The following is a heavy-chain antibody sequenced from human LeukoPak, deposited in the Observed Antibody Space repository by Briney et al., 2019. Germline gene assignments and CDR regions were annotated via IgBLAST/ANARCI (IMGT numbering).Heavy chain of an antibody. Sequence: GSLRLSCAASGFTFSDYYMSWIRQPPGKGLEWIGYIYYSGSTNYNSSLKSRVTISVDRSKNQFSLKLTSVSAADTAVYYCARIQKWSFDYWGPGALVTVSS. D-gene: IGHD5-18*01. J-gene: IGHJ4*02. CDR3: ARIQKWSFDY. V-gene: IGHV4-59*01. CDR2: IYYSGST. CDR1: GFTFSDYY.